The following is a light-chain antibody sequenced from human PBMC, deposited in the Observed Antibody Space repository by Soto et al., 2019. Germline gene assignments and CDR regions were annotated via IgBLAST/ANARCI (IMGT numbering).Light chain of an antibody. CDR3: SSYTSSSTLEV. Sequence: QSVLTQPPSVSATPGQTVTISCSGSSSNIGGNSVSWYQQHPGKAPKLMIYEVSNRPSGVSNRFSGSKSGNTASLTISGLQAEDEADYYCSSYTSSSTLEVFGTGTKVTV. J-gene: IGLJ1*01. CDR1: SSNIGGNS. V-gene: IGLV2-14*01. CDR2: EVS.